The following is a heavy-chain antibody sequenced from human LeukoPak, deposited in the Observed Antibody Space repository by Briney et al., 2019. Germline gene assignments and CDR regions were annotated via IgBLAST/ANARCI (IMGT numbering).Heavy chain of an antibody. J-gene: IGHJ3*02. D-gene: IGHD1-26*01. CDR2: IWYDGSNK. CDR1: GFTFSSYG. Sequence: GKSLTLSCAASGFTFSSYGMHWVRQAPGKGLEWVAVIWYDGSNKYYADSVKGRFTISRDNSKNTLYLQMNSLRAEDTAVYYCARDGGGSYSGDAFDIWGQGTMVTVSS. V-gene: IGHV3-33*01. CDR3: ARDGGGSYSGDAFDI.